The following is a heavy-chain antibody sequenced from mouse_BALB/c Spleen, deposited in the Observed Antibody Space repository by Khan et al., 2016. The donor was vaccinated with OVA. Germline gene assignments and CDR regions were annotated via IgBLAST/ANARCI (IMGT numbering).Heavy chain of an antibody. D-gene: IGHD1-1*01. CDR2: INSNGGTT. Sequence: EVELVESGGGLMQPGGSLKLSCAASGFTFSSYGMSWVRQTPDKRLELVASINSNGGTTYYPDSVKGRFTISRANAKNTLYLQMNSLKSEVTALFYCARDPYKYGSKYAMDYWGQGTSVTVAA. J-gene: IGHJ4*01. V-gene: IGHV5-6-3*01. CDR3: ARDPYKYGSKYAMDY. CDR1: GFTFSSYG.